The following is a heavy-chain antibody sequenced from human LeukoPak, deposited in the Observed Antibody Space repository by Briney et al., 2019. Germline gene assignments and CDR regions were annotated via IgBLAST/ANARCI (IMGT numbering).Heavy chain of an antibody. J-gene: IGHJ4*02. CDR2: ISSSGSTK. CDR1: GFTFSSYE. Sequence: PGGSLRLSCAASGFTFSSYEMNWVRQAPGKGLEWISYISSSGSTKYYADSVKGRFTISRDNAKNSLYLQMNSLRAEDTAVYYCARDRRDFLTGFYDYWGLGTLVTVSS. CDR3: ARDRRDFLTGFYDY. V-gene: IGHV3-48*03. D-gene: IGHD3-9*01.